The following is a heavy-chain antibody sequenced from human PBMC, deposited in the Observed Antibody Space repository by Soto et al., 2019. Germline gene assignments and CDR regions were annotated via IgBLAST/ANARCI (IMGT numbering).Heavy chain of an antibody. CDR1: GYIFTSFH. Sequence: ASVKVSCKASGYIFTSFHMHWVRQAPGQGLEWMGMINPSGGRTEYAQKFQGRVTITSDTSTSTVYMELSTLRSEDTAVYYCARAGINWLDPWGQGTQVTVSS. D-gene: IGHD1-20*01. J-gene: IGHJ5*02. CDR2: INPSGGRT. V-gene: IGHV1-46*01. CDR3: ARAGINWLDP.